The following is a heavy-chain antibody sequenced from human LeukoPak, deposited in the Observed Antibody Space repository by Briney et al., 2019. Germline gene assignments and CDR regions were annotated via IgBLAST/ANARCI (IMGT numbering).Heavy chain of an antibody. CDR3: TRDLLF. J-gene: IGHJ4*02. D-gene: IGHD2-21*01. V-gene: IGHV3-74*01. Sequence: QPGGSLRLSCAASGFTFSSYSMHWVRQAPGKGLMWVSFIHNDGTSTSYADSVKGRFTISRDNAKNTLYLQMNSLRAEDTAVYYCTRDLLFGGQGTLVTVSS. CDR2: IHNDGTST. CDR1: GFTFSSYS.